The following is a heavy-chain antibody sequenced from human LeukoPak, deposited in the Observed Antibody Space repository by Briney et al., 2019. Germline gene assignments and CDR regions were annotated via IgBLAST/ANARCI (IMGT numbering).Heavy chain of an antibody. Sequence: ASVKVSCKASGYTFTGYYMHWVRQAPGQGLEWMGWISAYNGNTNYAQKLQGRVTMTTDTSTSTAYKELRSLRSDDTAVYYCARDLSRGGYSYGYAAYWGQGTLVTVSS. CDR2: ISAYNGNT. V-gene: IGHV1-18*04. J-gene: IGHJ4*02. CDR3: ARDLSRGGYSYGYAAY. D-gene: IGHD5-18*01. CDR1: GYTFTGYY.